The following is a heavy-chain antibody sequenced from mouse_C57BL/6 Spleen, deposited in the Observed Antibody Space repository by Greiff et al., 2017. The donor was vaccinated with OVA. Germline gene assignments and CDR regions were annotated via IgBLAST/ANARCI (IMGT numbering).Heavy chain of an antibody. V-gene: IGHV1-62-2*01. CDR3: ARHEVGDDYGISYVDYYAIDY. J-gene: IGHJ4*01. CDR2: FYPGSGSL. Sequence: VQLHQSGAALVKPGASVKLSCKASGYTFTEYTIHWVKQRSGQGLEWIGWFYPGSGSLQYNEKFKDKATLTADKSYSTVYMELSRLTSDDSAVYCCARHEVGDDYGISYVDYYAIDYWGQGTSVTVSS. D-gene: IGHD1-1*01. CDR1: GYTFTEYT.